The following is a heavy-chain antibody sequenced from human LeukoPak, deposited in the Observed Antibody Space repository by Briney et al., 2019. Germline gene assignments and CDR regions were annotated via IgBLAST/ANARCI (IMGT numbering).Heavy chain of an antibody. CDR1: GFTVSSNY. CDR3: ARAEEGYYYYMDV. Sequence: GGPLRLSCAASGFTVSSNYMSWVRQAPGKGLEWVSSISSSSSYIYYADSVKGRFTISRDNAKNSLYLQMNSLRAEDTAVYYCARAEEGYYYYMDVWGKGTTVTVSS. V-gene: IGHV3-21*01. CDR2: ISSSSSYI. J-gene: IGHJ6*03.